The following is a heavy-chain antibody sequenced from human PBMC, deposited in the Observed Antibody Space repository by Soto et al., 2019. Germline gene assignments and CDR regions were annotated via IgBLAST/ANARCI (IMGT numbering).Heavy chain of an antibody. J-gene: IGHJ4*02. CDR1: GYTFASYA. CDR3: ARDPPPPDY. V-gene: IGHV1-18*01. Sequence: QVQLVQSGAEMKKPGASVKVSCKASGYTFASYAISWMRQAPGQGLEWMGWISAYNGNTNYAQKLQGRVTMTRDTSTSTPYMELRRLRSDDTAVYYCARDPPPPDYWGQGNLVTVSS. CDR2: ISAYNGNT.